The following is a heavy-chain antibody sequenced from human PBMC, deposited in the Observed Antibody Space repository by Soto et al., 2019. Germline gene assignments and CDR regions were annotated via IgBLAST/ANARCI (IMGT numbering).Heavy chain of an antibody. CDR2: ISNDGSNK. V-gene: IGHV3-30*18. CDR3: TKDGRFDSDGSLYYYYYGMDV. D-gene: IGHD2-15*01. J-gene: IGHJ6*02. Sequence: GGSLRLSXAASGFTFSSYGMHWVRQAPGKGLEWVAIISNDGSNKYYIESVRGRFTISRDNSKNMLFLQMNSLRVEDTAVYFCTKDGRFDSDGSLYYYYYGMDVWGQGTTVTVSS. CDR1: GFTFSSYG.